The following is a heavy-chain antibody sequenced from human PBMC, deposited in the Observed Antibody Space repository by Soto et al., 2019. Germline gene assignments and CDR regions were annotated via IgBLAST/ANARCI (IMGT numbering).Heavy chain of an antibody. CDR1: GFTVSNNY. J-gene: IGHJ4*02. CDR3: ATHPGGGGY. CDR2: IYSGGYT. D-gene: IGHD3-10*01. Sequence: EVQLVESGGGLIQPGGSLRLSCAVSGFTVSNNYMSWVRQAPGKGLEGVSVIYSGGYTAYGDSVKGRFTISRDNSKNTHNLKTNTRGADAPAVYSCATHPGGGGYWGQGTLVTVSS. V-gene: IGHV3-53*01.